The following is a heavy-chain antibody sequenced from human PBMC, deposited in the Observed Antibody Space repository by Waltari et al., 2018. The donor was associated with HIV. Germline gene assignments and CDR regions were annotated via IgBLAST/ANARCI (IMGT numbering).Heavy chain of an antibody. J-gene: IGHJ6*02. V-gene: IGHV1-2*02. CDR1: GDTVADSY. Sequence: QLQMGQSGTEVTKPGASVKVSCRASGDTVADSYIHWMRQAPGQGLEWMGWISPNTGGTNYPQNFQGRGTLTRDTSISTVFLELRSLRSDDSAIYYCAREKRLGLDGMDVWGPGTTVIVSS. CDR3: AREKRLGLDGMDV. CDR2: ISPNTGGT. D-gene: IGHD6-19*01.